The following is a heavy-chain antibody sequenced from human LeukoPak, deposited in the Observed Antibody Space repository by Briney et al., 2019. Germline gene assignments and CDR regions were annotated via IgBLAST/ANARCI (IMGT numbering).Heavy chain of an antibody. J-gene: IGHJ3*02. CDR3: ARVPILRYFDWLSQGAFDI. V-gene: IGHV7-4-1*02. D-gene: IGHD3-9*01. CDR2: INTNTGNP. CDR1: GHTFTSYA. Sequence: GASVKLPCKASGHTFTSYAMKWVRQAPGQAFEWMGWINTNTGNPPYAQGFTGRFDFPLDTSVSTAYLQISSLKDEDTAVYYCARVPILRYFDWLSQGAFDIWGQGTMVTVSS.